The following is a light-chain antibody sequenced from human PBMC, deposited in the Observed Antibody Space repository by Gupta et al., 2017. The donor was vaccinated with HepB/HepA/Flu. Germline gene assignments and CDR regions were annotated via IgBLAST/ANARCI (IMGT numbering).Light chain of an antibody. CDR3: CQGKHWPPT. Sequence: DVVLTQSPLSLPVTLGQSASISCRSSRSLVYSDGNTYLNWFQQRPGQSPRRLIYEVSNRDSGVPDRFSGSGSGADFTLKINRVEAEDVGIYYRCQGKHWPPTFGQGTKVEIK. CDR1: RSLVYSDGNTY. CDR2: EVS. V-gene: IGKV2-30*01. J-gene: IGKJ1*01.